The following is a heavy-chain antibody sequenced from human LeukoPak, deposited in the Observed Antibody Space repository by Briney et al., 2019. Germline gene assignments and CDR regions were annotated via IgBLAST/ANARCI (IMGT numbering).Heavy chain of an antibody. CDR2: IYFTGNT. CDR1: GSSISSVSNDY. CDR3: ARELLQDDILSSGWFDP. V-gene: IGHV4-61*01. D-gene: IGHD3-9*01. J-gene: IGHJ5*02. Sequence: SETLSLTCTVSGSSISSVSNDYWTWIRQSPGKGLEWIGYIYFTGNTNYNPSLKSRVTMSLDSPKNQFSLKLTSVTAADTGVYYCARELLQDDILSSGWFDPWGQGTLVTVSS.